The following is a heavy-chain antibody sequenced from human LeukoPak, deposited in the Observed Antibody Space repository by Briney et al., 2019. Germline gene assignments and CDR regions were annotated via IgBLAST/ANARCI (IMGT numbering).Heavy chain of an antibody. D-gene: IGHD3-22*01. CDR1: GYAFTSYG. CDR2: ISAYNGNT. CDR3: ARGVVSYYYYMDV. J-gene: IGHJ6*03. V-gene: IGHV1-18*01. Sequence: GASVKVSCKASGYAFTSYGISWVRQAPGQGLEWMGWISAYNGNTNYAQKLQGRVTMTTDTSTSTAYMELRSLRSDDTAMYYCARGVVSYYYYMDVWDKGTTVTVSS.